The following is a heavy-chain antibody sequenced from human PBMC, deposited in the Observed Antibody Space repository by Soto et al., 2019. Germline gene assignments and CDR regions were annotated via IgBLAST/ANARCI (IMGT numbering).Heavy chain of an antibody. J-gene: IGHJ6*02. CDR1: GYTFTGYY. CDR2: INPNSGGT. D-gene: IGHD3-3*01. V-gene: IGHV1-2*04. CDR3: ARDFSNFKDFWSGYGMDV. Sequence: SVKVSCKASGYTFTGYYMHWVRQAPGQGLEWMGWINPNSGGTNYAQKFQGWVTMTRDTSISTAYMELSRLRSDDTAVYYCARDFSNFKDFWSGYGMDVWGQGTTVTVSS.